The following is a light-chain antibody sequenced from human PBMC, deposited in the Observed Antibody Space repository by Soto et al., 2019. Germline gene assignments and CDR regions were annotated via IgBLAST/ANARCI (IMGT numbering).Light chain of an antibody. J-gene: IGLJ3*02. CDR1: SSDVGGYNY. V-gene: IGLV2-8*01. CDR3: NSYAGSNNWV. CDR2: EVS. Sequence: QSALTQPASVSGSPGXSXTXSCTGTSSDVGGYNYVSWYQQHPGKAPKLMIYEVSKRPSGVPDRFSGSKSGNTASLTVSGLQAEDEADYYCNSYAGSNNWVFGGGTKVTVL.